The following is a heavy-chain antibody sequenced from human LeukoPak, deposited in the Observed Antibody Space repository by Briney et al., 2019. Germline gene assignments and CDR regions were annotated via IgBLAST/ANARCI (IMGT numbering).Heavy chain of an antibody. D-gene: IGHD2-8*01. V-gene: IGHV3-11*01. J-gene: IGHJ3*02. CDR1: GFTFSDYY. CDR3: ARDCTNGVCDDAFDI. CDR2: ISSSGSTI. Sequence: GGSLRLSCAASGFTFSDYYMSWIRQAPGKGLERVSYISSSGSTIYYADSVKGRFTISRDNAKNSLYLQMNSLRAEDTAVYYCARDCTNGVCDDAFDIWGQGTMVTVSS.